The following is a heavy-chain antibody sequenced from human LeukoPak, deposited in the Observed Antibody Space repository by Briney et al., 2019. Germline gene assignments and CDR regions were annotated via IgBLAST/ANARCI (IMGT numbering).Heavy chain of an antibody. CDR1: GGTFISYA. V-gene: IGHV1-69*13. Sequence: SVKVSCKASGGTFISYAISWVRQAPGQGLEWMGGIIPIFGTANYAQKFQGRVTITADESTSTAYMELSSLRSEDTAVYYCARAQRRLWDSSGAFDYWGQGTLVTVSS. J-gene: IGHJ4*02. CDR2: IIPIFGTA. CDR3: ARAQRRLWDSSGAFDY. D-gene: IGHD3-22*01.